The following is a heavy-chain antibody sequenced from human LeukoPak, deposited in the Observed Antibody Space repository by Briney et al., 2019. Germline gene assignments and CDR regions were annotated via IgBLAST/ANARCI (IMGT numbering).Heavy chain of an antibody. CDR3: ARRSGITMIVVLISDAFDI. CDR2: INHSGST. V-gene: IGHV4-34*01. Sequence: SETLSLTCAVYGGSFSGYYWSWIRQPPGKGLEWIGEINHSGSTNYNPSLKSRVTISVDTSKNQFSLKLSSVTAADTAVYYCARRSGITMIVVLISDAFDIWGQGTMVTVSS. J-gene: IGHJ3*02. CDR1: GGSFSGYY. D-gene: IGHD3-22*01.